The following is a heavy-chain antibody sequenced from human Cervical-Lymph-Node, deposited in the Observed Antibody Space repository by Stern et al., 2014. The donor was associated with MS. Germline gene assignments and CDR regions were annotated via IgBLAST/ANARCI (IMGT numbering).Heavy chain of an antibody. CDR2: ISSSSSYI. J-gene: IGHJ4*02. V-gene: IGHV3-21*01. CDR1: GFTFSSYS. Sequence: EVQLVESGGGLVKPGGSLRLSCAASGFTFSSYSMNWVRQAPGKGLEWVSSISSSSSYIYYADSVKGRFTISRDNAKNSLYLQMNSLRAEDTAVYYCARDQLRVPAASDYWGQGTLVTVSS. CDR3: ARDQLRVPAASDY. D-gene: IGHD2-2*01.